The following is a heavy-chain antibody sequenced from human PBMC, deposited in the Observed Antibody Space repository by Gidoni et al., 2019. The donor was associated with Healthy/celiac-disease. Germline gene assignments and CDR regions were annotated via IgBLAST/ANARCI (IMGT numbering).Heavy chain of an antibody. V-gene: IGHV4-34*01. J-gene: IGHJ4*02. Sequence: QVQLQQWGAGLLRPSETLSLTCAVYGGSFSGYYWSWIRQPPGKGLEWVGEINHSGSTNYNPSLKSRVTISEDTSKNQFSLKLNSVTAADTAVYYCARGLSRIVVDWGQGTLVTVSS. CDR2: INHSGST. D-gene: IGHD3-22*01. CDR1: GGSFSGYY. CDR3: ARGLSRIVVD.